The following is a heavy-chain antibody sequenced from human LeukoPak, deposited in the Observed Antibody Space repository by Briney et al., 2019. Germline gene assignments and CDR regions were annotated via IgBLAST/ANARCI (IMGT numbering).Heavy chain of an antibody. CDR3: ARSFYGDYIEYFQH. D-gene: IGHD4-17*01. CDR1: VGSISSYY. CDR2: IYYSGST. V-gene: IGHV4-59*01. J-gene: IGHJ1*01. Sequence: SETLSLTCTVSVGSISSYYWSWIRQPPAKGLEWIGYIYYSGSTNYNPSLKSRVTISVDTSKNQFSLKLSSVTAADTAVYYCARSFYGDYIEYFQHWGQGTLVTVSS.